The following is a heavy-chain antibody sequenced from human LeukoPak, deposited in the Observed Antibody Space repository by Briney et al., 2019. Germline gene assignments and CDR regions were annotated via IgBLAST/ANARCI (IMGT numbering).Heavy chain of an antibody. D-gene: IGHD3-3*01. J-gene: IGHJ5*02. V-gene: IGHV4-38-2*01. CDR2: IYHSGST. Sequence: PSETLSLTCAVSGYSISSGYYWGWIRQPPGKGLEWIGRIYHSGSTYYNPSIKSRVTISVATSKNQFSLKLSSVTAADTAVYYCARHKFYDFWSGYLAWFDPWGQGTLVTVSS. CDR1: GYSISSGYY. CDR3: ARHKFYDFWSGYLAWFDP.